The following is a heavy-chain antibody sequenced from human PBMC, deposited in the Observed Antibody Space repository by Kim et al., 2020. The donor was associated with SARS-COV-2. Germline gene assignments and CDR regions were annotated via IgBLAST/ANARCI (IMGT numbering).Heavy chain of an antibody. V-gene: IGHV4-39*01. D-gene: IGHD1-26*01. J-gene: IGHJ4*02. CDR3: ARPLVGPLDFDY. Sequence: YYNPSLKSRVTISVDTSKNQFSLKLSSVTAADTAVYYCARPLVGPLDFDYWGQGTLVTVSS.